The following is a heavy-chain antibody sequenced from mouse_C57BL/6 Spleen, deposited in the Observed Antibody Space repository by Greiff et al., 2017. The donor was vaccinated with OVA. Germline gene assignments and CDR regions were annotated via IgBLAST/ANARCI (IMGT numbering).Heavy chain of an antibody. CDR2: ISYDGSN. D-gene: IGHD1-1*01. Sequence: EVQRVESGPGLVKPSQSLSLTCSVTGYSITSGYYWNWIRQFPGNKLEWMGYISYDGSNNYNPSLKNRISITRDTSKNQFFLKLNSVTTEDTATYYCARVGDTTVESYFDYWGQGTTLTVSS. V-gene: IGHV3-6*01. CDR1: GYSITSGYY. J-gene: IGHJ2*01. CDR3: ARVGDTTVESYFDY.